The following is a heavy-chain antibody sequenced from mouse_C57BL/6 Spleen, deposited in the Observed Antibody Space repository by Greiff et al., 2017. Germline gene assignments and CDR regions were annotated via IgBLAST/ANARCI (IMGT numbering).Heavy chain of an antibody. Sequence: QVQLQQSGAELVRPGASVTLSCKASGYTFTDYEMHWVKQTPVHGLEWIGAIDPETGGTAYNQKFKGKAILTADKSSSTAYMELRSLTSEDSAVYYCTRQRGNYLFDYWGQGTTLTVSS. CDR3: TRQRGNYLFDY. CDR2: IDPETGGT. J-gene: IGHJ2*01. CDR1: GYTFTDYE. D-gene: IGHD2-1*01. V-gene: IGHV1-15*01.